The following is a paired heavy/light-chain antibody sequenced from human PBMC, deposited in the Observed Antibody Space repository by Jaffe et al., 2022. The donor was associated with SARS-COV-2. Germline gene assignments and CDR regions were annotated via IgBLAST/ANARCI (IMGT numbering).Light chain of an antibody. Sequence: QAGLTQPPSVSKALRQTATLTCTGNSNNVGDQGAAWLQQYQGHPPKLLSYRNDNRPSGISERFSASRSGNTASLTITGLQPEDEADYYCSAWDSSLGAWVFGGGTKLTVL. J-gene: IGLJ3*02. CDR1: SNNVGDQG. CDR3: SAWDSSLGAWV. V-gene: IGLV10-54*01. CDR2: RND.
Heavy chain of an antibody. J-gene: IGHJ3*02. Sequence: EVQVVESGGGLVQPGGSLRLSCAASGFTFSSYWLHWVRQAPGKGLVWVSGIKGDGSSTLYADSVKGRFSISRDNAKNTLFLQMNSLRAEDTALYYCTTGGNAFSIWGQGTMVTVSS. CDR1: GFTFSSYW. CDR3: TTGGNAFSI. CDR2: IKGDGSST. D-gene: IGHD1-1*01. V-gene: IGHV3-74*01.